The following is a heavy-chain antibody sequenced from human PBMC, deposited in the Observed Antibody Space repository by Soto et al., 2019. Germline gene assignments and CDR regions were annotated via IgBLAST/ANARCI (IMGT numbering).Heavy chain of an antibody. J-gene: IGHJ6*02. CDR3: AGERSALPGARDAMDV. D-gene: IGHD1-26*01. V-gene: IGHV3-21*02. CDR2: ISTSGGYK. Sequence: EVRLVESGGGLVKPGGSLRVSCAASGFNFNTYSMNLVRQAPGQGLEWVSFISTSGGYKYYADSVSGLFTISRDNAKNSVYLELNSLTADDTAVYYCAGERSALPGARDAMDVCGQGTTVTVSS. CDR1: GFNFNTYS.